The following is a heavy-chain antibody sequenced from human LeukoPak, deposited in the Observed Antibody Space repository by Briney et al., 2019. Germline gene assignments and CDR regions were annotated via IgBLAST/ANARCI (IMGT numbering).Heavy chain of an antibody. D-gene: IGHD1-26*01. V-gene: IGHV3-21*01. CDR3: ARVGGIVGATTRHYYYYGMDV. CDR1: GFTFSSYS. Sequence: GGSLRLSCAASGFTFSSYSMNWVRQAPGKGPEWVSSISSSYIYYADSVKGRFTISRDNAKNSLYLQMNSLRAEDTAVYYCARVGGIVGATTRHYYYYGMDVWGQGTTVTVSS. CDR2: ISSSYI. J-gene: IGHJ6*02.